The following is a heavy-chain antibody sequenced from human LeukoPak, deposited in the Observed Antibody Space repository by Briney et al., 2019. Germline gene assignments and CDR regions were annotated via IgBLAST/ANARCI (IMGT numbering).Heavy chain of an antibody. CDR3: ARDQTDGDYVYNY. D-gene: IGHD4-17*01. V-gene: IGHV3-74*01. J-gene: IGHJ4*02. CDR1: GFTFSSYW. Sequence: GGSLRLSCAASGFTFSSYWMHWVRRAPGKGLVWVSRINSDGSSTRYADSVKGRFTISRDNAKNTLYLQMNSLGAEDTAVYYCARDQTDGDYVYNYWGQRTLVTVSS. CDR2: INSDGSST.